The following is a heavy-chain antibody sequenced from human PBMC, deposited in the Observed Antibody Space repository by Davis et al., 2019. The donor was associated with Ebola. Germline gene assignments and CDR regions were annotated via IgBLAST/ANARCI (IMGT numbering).Heavy chain of an antibody. CDR3: ARDPDYGDYTGPFGY. CDR2: ISSSGSTI. Sequence: GGSLRLSCAASGFSFSSYEMNWVRQAPGKGLEWVSYISSSGSTIYYADSVKGRFTISSDNAKNSLYLQMNSLRAEDTAVYYCARDPDYGDYTGPFGYWGQGTLVTVSS. D-gene: IGHD4-17*01. CDR1: GFSFSSYE. V-gene: IGHV3-48*03. J-gene: IGHJ4*02.